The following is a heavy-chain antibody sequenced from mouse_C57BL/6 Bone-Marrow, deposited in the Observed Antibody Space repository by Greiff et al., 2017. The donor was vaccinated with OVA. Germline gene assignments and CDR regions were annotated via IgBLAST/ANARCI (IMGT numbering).Heavy chain of an antibody. CDR1: GYTFTSYW. J-gene: IGHJ3*01. D-gene: IGHD2-5*01. V-gene: IGHV1-69*01. CDR2: IDPSDSYN. CDR3: AREGAYYSNYGPPWFAY. Sequence: VQLQQPGAELVMPGASVKLSCKASGYTFTSYWMHWVKQRPGQGLEWIGEIDPSDSYNNYNQQFKGKSTLTVDKSSSTAYMQLSSLTSEDSAVYYCAREGAYYSNYGPPWFAYWGQGTLVTVSA.